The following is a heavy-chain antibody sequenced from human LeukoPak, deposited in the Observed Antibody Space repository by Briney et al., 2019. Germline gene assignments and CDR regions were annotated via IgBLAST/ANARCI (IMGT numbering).Heavy chain of an antibody. CDR3: ARDAMVRGVISMYYYYYGMDV. Sequence: SETLSLTCTVSGGSISSGDYYWSWIRQPPGKGLERIGYIYYSGSTYYNTSLKSRVTISVDTSKNQFSLKLSSVTAADTAVYYCARDAMVRGVISMYYYYYGMDVWGQGTTVTVSS. D-gene: IGHD3-10*01. CDR1: GGSISSGDYY. V-gene: IGHV4-30-4*01. CDR2: IYYSGST. J-gene: IGHJ6*02.